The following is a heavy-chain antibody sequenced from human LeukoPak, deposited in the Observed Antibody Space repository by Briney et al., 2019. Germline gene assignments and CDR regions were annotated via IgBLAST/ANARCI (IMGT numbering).Heavy chain of an antibody. Sequence: GASVKVSCKASGGTFSSYAISWVRQAPGQGLEWMGGIIPIFGTANYAQKFQGRVTITADESTSTAYMELSSLRSEDTAVYYCARDGVDYDFWSGYYTPSGFDYWGQGTLGTVSS. D-gene: IGHD3-3*01. J-gene: IGHJ4*02. V-gene: IGHV1-69*13. CDR1: GGTFSSYA. CDR2: IIPIFGTA. CDR3: ARDGVDYDFWSGYYTPSGFDY.